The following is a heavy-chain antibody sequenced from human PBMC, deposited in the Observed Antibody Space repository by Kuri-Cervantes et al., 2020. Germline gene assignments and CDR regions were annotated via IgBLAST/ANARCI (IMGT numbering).Heavy chain of an antibody. V-gene: IGHV3-30*03. D-gene: IGHD4-17*01. CDR2: ISYDGSNK. CDR1: GFTFRSYG. CDR3: AGDRDYGDYEEYDYYGMDV. Sequence: GGSLRPSCAASGFTFRSYGMHWVRQAPGKGLEWVAVISYDGSNKYYADSVKGRFTISRDNSKNTLYLQMNSLRAEDTAVYYCAGDRDYGDYEEYDYYGMDVWGQGTTVTVSS. J-gene: IGHJ6*02.